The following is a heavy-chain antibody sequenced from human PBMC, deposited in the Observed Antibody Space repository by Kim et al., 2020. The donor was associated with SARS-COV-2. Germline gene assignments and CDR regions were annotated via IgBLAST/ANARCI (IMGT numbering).Heavy chain of an antibody. V-gene: IGHV1-3*01. D-gene: IGHD3-9*01. CDR2: INAGNGNT. CDR3: ARDSYYDIFCYYYYYMDV. Sequence: ASVKVSCKASGYTFTSYAMHWVRQAPGQRLEWMGWINAGNGNTKYSQKFQGRVTITRDTSASTAYMELSSLRSEDTAVYYCARDSYYDIFCYYYYYMDVWGKGTAVTVSS. J-gene: IGHJ6*03. CDR1: GYTFTSYA.